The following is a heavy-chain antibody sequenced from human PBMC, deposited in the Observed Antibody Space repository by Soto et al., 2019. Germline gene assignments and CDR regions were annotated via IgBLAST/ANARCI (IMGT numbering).Heavy chain of an antibody. D-gene: IGHD3-10*01. CDR3: ARAQGSGFLVS. CDR2: IYYSGST. V-gene: IGHV4-30-4*01. Sequence: QVQLQESGPGLVKPSQTLSLTCTVSGGSISSGDYYWSWIRQPPGKGLGWIGYIYYSGSTDYNQSLKSRVTKSVDTSKNQFSLKLSSVTAADTAVYYCARAQGSGFLVSWGQGTLVTVSS. J-gene: IGHJ4*02. CDR1: GGSISSGDYY.